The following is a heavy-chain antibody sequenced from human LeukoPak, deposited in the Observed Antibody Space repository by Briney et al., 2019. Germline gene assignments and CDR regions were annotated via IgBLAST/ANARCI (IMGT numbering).Heavy chain of an antibody. D-gene: IGHD3-10*01. J-gene: IGHJ4*02. V-gene: IGHV1-2*02. Sequence: ASVKVSCKASGYTFTGYYMHWVRQAPGQGLEWMGWINPNSGGTNYAQKFQGRVTMTRDTSISTAYMELSRLRSDDTAVYYCAGDLRLWFGEEFDYWGQGTLVTVSS. CDR1: GYTFTGYY. CDR2: INPNSGGT. CDR3: AGDLRLWFGEEFDY.